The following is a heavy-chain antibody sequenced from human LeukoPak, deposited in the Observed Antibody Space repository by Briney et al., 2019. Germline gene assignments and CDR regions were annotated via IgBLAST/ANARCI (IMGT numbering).Heavy chain of an antibody. CDR3: ARGALITIFGVVIMGAQGPYFDY. CDR1: GGSFSGYY. Sequence: PSETLSLTCAVYGGSFSGYYWSWIRQPPGKGLKWFGEINHRGSTNYNPSLKSRVTISVDTSKNQFSLKLSSVTAADTAVYYCARGALITIFGVVIMGAQGPYFDYWGQGTLVTVSS. D-gene: IGHD3-3*01. CDR2: INHRGST. V-gene: IGHV4-34*01. J-gene: IGHJ4*02.